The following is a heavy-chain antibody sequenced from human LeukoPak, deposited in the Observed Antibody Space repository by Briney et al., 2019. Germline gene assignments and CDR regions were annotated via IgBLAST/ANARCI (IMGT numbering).Heavy chain of an antibody. J-gene: IGHJ4*02. CDR2: ISSSSSYI. V-gene: IGHV3-21*01. CDR1: GFTFSSYS. CDR3: AREGRGRWLRGHYFDY. D-gene: IGHD5-24*01. Sequence: GGSLRLSCAASGFTFSSYSMNWVRQAPGKGLEWVSSISSSSSYIYYADSVKGRFTISRDNAKNSLYLQMNSLRAEDTAVYYCAREGRGRWLRGHYFDYWGQGTLVTVSS.